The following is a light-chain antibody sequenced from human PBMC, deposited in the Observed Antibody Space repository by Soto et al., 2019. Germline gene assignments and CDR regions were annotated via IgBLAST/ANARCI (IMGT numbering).Light chain of an antibody. J-gene: IGLJ1*01. CDR2: RNN. CDR1: SSNIGSNY. CDR3: AAWDDSLSGSYV. V-gene: IGLV1-47*01. Sequence: QSDLPQAPSASGTPGQRVTISCSGSSSNIGSNYVYWYQQLPGTAPKLLIYRNNQRPSGVPDRFSGSKSGTSASLAISGLRSEDEADYYCAAWDDSLSGSYVFGTGTKVTVL.